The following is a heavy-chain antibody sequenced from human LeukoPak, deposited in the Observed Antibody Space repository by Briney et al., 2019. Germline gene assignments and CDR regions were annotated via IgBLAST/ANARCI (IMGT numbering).Heavy chain of an antibody. V-gene: IGHV3-30-3*01. CDR1: GFTFSSYA. CDR2: ISYDGSNK. Sequence: PGGSLRLSCAASGFTFSSYAMHWVRQAPGKGLEWVAVISYDGSNKYYADSVKGRFTISRDNSKNTLYLQMNSLRAEDTAVYYCARDFNLGTTDSYWGQGTLVTVSS. D-gene: IGHD4-11*01. CDR3: ARDFNLGTTDSY. J-gene: IGHJ4*02.